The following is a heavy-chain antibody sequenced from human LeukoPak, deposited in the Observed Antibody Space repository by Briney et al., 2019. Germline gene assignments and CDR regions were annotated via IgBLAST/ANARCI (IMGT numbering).Heavy chain of an antibody. J-gene: IGHJ4*02. CDR2: MNPYSGTS. D-gene: IGHD1-26*01. V-gene: IGHV1-8*01. Sequence: ASVKVSCKASGYRLDNDDLDWVRQAPGQGLEWMGVMNPYSGTSVSAQKFRGRLTMTRDITIGTAYMELSGLTSEDTAMYFCARGKGVGATNYFDLWGQGTLVSVSS. CDR1: GYRLDNDD. CDR3: ARGKGVGATNYFDL.